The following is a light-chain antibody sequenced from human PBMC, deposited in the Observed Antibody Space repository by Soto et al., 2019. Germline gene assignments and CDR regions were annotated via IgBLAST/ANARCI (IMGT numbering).Light chain of an antibody. CDR3: QQYGSSPPYT. J-gene: IGKJ2*01. V-gene: IGKV3-20*01. CDR2: GSS. Sequence: EVVLTQSPGTLSLSPGERATLSCRASQSVSNKYLAWYQQKPGQAPRLLIFGSSDRATCIPDRFSGSGSGTDFTLTISRLEPEDFAVYYCQQYGSSPPYTFGQGTKLEIK. CDR1: QSVSNKY.